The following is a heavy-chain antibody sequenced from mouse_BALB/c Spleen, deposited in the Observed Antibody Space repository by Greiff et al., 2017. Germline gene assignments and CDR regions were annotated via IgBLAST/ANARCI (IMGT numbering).Heavy chain of an antibody. V-gene: IGHV2-2*02. CDR1: GFSLTSYG. CDR2: IWSGGST. Sequence: QVHVKQSGPGLVQPSQSLSITCTVSGFSLTSYGVHWVRQSPGKGLEWLGVIWSGGSTDYNAAFISRLSISKDNSKSQVFFKMNSLQANDTAIYYCARNFMITTVYAMDYWGQGTSVTVSS. D-gene: IGHD2-4*01. J-gene: IGHJ4*01. CDR3: ARNFMITTVYAMDY.